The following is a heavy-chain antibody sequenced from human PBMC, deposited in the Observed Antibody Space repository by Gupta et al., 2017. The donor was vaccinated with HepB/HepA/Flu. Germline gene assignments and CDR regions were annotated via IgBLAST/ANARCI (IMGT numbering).Heavy chain of an antibody. J-gene: IGHJ4*02. CDR3: ARDSRIKGQLPPFDY. V-gene: IGHV1-18*01. CDR2: ISAYNGNT. CDR1: VYTFTSYG. Sequence: QVQLVQSGAEVKKPGASVKVSCKASVYTFTSYGTCWVRQAPGQGLEWMGWISAYNGNTNYAQKLQGRVTMTTDTSTSTAYMELRSLRSDDTAVYYCARDSRIKGQLPPFDYWGQGTLVTVSS. D-gene: IGHD2-2*01.